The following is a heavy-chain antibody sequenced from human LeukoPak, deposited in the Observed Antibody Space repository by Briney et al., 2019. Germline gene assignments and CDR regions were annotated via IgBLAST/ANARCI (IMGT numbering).Heavy chain of an antibody. Sequence: ASVKVSCKVSGYTLTELSMHWVRQAPGKGLEWMGGFDPEDGETIYAQKFQGRVTMTEDTSTDTAYMELSSLRSEDTAVYYCATDVWNRIAVAMRFDYWGQGTLVTVSS. CDR1: GYTLTELS. V-gene: IGHV1-24*01. D-gene: IGHD6-19*01. J-gene: IGHJ4*02. CDR2: FDPEDGET. CDR3: ATDVWNRIAVAMRFDY.